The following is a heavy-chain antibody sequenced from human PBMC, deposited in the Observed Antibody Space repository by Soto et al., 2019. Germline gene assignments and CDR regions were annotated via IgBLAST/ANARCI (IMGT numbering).Heavy chain of an antibody. CDR1: GGSISNTGYF. CDR3: ARQNYCGTTTCYGY. D-gene: IGHD2-2*01. J-gene: IGHJ1*01. V-gene: IGHV4-39*01. CDR2: IYYSGST. Sequence: PSETLSLTCSVSGGSISNTGYFWGWIRQPPGKGPEWIGTIYYSGSTSYNPSLKSRLTISVDTSKNQFSLTLTSVTAADTAVYYCARQNYCGTTTCYGYWGQGTLVT.